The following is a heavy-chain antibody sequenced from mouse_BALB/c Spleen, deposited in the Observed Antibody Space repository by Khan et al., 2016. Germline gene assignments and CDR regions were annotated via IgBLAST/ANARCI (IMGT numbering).Heavy chain of an antibody. V-gene: IGHV1-9*01. CDR3: ARVGLSSLFVS. Sequence: VQLQESGAELMKPGASVKISCKATGYTFNSRWIEWVKQRPGHGLEWIGEILPGTVTNDYNEKTKDRAAFTADTSSNTAYMQLSSLTSEDSAVYYCARVGLSSLFVSWGQGTLVSITA. CDR2: ILPGTVTN. J-gene: IGHJ3*01. CDR1: GYTFNSRW. D-gene: IGHD3-1*01.